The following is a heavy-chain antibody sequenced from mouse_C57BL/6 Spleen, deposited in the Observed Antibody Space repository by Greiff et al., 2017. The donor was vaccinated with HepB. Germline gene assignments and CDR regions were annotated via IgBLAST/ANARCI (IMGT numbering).Heavy chain of an antibody. V-gene: IGHV1-53*01. J-gene: IGHJ4*01. D-gene: IGHD4-1*01. CDR3: ARKNWDYYAMDY. CDR2: INPSNGGT. CDR1: GYTFTSYW. Sequence: QVQLQQSGTELVKPGASVKLSCKASGYTFTSYWMHWVKQRPGQSLEWIGNINPSNGGTNYNEKFKSKATLTVDKSSSTAYMQLSSLTSEDSAVYYCARKNWDYYAMDYWGQGTSVTVSA.